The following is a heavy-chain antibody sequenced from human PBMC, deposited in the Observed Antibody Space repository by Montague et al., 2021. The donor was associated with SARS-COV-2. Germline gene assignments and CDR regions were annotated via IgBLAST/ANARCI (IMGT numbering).Heavy chain of an antibody. D-gene: IGHD3-3*01. CDR3: ARRGTGNYEILDC. J-gene: IGHJ4*02. CDR2: IYDSGGA. V-gene: IGHV4-59*01. Sequence: SETLSLTCTISGGSMRRYYWTWIRQLPGKELEWIGSIYDSGGARYNPSLKSRVSISVDASKNQFSLRVTSVTAADTAVYFCARRGTGNYEILDCWGQGILVTVSS. CDR1: GGSMRRYY.